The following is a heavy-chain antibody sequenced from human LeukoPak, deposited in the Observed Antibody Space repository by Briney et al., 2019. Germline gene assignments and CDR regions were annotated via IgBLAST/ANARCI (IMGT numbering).Heavy chain of an antibody. CDR1: GFTFSSYA. J-gene: IGHJ4*02. Sequence: PGGSLRLSCAASGFTFSSYAMHWVRQAPGKGLGWGAVISYDGSNKYYADSVKGRFTISRDNSKNTLYLQMNSLRAEDTAVYYCARVLSVVGATPDYWGQGTLVTVSS. D-gene: IGHD1-26*01. CDR2: ISYDGSNK. V-gene: IGHV3-30*04. CDR3: ARVLSVVGATPDY.